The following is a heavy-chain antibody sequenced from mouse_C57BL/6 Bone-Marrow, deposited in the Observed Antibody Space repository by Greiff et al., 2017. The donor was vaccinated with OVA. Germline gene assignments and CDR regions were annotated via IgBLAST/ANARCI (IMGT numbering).Heavy chain of an antibody. Sequence: VQLQQSGAELVRPGTSVKMSCKASGYTFTNCWIGWAKQRPGHGLEWIGDIYPGGGYTNYNEKFKGKATLTADKSSSTAYMQFSSLTSEDSAIYYCARYGGVPHAMDYWGQGTSVTVSS. CDR1: GYTFTNCW. CDR3: ARYGGVPHAMDY. D-gene: IGHD5-1*01. J-gene: IGHJ4*01. V-gene: IGHV1-63*01. CDR2: IYPGGGYT.